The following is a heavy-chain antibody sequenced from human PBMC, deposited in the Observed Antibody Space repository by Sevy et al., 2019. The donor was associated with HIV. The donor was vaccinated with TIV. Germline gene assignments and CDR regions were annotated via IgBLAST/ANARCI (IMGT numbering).Heavy chain of an antibody. CDR2: IYWDDDK. V-gene: IGHV2-5*02. CDR3: AHRGIIAAAGRGLYYYGMDV. J-gene: IGHJ6*02. CDR1: GFSLSTSGVG. Sequence: SGPTLVKPTQTLTLTCTFSGFSLSTSGVGVGWIRQPPGKALEWLALIYWDDDKRYSPSLKSRLTITKDTSKNQVVLTMTNMDPVDTATYYCAHRGIIAAAGRGLYYYGMDVWGQGTTVTVSS. D-gene: IGHD6-13*01.